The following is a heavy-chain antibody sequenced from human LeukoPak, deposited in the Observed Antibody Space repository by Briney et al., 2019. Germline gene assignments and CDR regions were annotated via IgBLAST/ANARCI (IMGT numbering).Heavy chain of an antibody. CDR2: IKSDGSST. V-gene: IGHV3-74*03. D-gene: IGHD3-10*01. CDR3: ARISTMVRHY. J-gene: IGHJ4*02. Sequence: GRSLRLSCAVSGFTFRSYWMHWVRQAPGKGLVWVSSIKSDGSSTTYADSAKGRFTISRDNAENTLYLQMNSLRVEDRAVYYCARISTMVRHYWGQGTLVSVSS. CDR1: GFTFRSYW.